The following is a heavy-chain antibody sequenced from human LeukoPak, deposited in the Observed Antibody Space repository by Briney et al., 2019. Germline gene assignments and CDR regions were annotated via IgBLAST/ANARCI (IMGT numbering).Heavy chain of an antibody. V-gene: IGHV4-39*01. Sequence: SETLSLTCTVSGGPISTSSYYWGWIRQPPGKGLEWIGSIYYSGSTYYNPSLKSRVTMSVDTSKNHFSLRLSSVTAADTAVYFRARQKITTSDYWGQGTLVTVSS. CDR2: IYYSGST. D-gene: IGHD3-22*01. J-gene: IGHJ4*02. CDR3: ARQKITTSDY. CDR1: GGPISTSSYY.